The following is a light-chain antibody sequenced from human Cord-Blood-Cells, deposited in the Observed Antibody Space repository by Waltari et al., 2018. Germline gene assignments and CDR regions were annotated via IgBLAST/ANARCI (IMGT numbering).Light chain of an antibody. Sequence: DIQTTQSPSPLSASVGDRVTITCRASQSISSWLAWYQQKPGKAPKLLIYDASSLESGVPSRFSGSGSGTEFTLTISSLQPDDFATYYCQQYNSYWTFGQGTKVEIK. CDR2: DAS. J-gene: IGKJ1*01. CDR3: QQYNSYWT. V-gene: IGKV1-5*01. CDR1: QSISSW.